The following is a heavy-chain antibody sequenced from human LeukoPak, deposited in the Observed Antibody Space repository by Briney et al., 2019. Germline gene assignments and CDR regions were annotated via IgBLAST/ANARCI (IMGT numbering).Heavy chain of an antibody. CDR1: GGSISSYY. CDR3: ARGDCSSTSCLDY. V-gene: IGHV4-59*12. J-gene: IGHJ4*02. CDR2: IYHSGST. Sequence: SETLSLTCTVSGGSISSYYWSWIRQPPGKGLEWIGYIYHSGSTYYNPSLKSRVTISVDRSKNQFSLKLSSVTAADTAVYYCARGDCSSTSCLDYWGQGTLVTVSS. D-gene: IGHD2-2*01.